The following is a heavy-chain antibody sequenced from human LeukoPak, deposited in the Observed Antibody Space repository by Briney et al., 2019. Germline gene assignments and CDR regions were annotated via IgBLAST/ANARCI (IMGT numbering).Heavy chain of an antibody. CDR2: ISRSGTTI. D-gene: IGHD3-22*01. Sequence: GGSLRLSCTASGFTFSDYFMSWIRQAPGKGLEWISQISRSGTTIYYADSVKGRFTISRDNAKNSLYLQMNSLRAEDTAVYYCARVITYYYDSSGYLSQFDYWGQGTLVTVSS. CDR3: ARVITYYYDSSGYLSQFDY. V-gene: IGHV3-11*04. J-gene: IGHJ4*02. CDR1: GFTFSDYF.